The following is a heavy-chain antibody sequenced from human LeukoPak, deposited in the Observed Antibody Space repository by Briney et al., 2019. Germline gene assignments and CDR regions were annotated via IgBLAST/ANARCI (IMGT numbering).Heavy chain of an antibody. CDR2: INPNSGGT. Sequence: GASVKVSCKASGYTFTVYYMHWVRQAPGQGLEWMGWINPNSGGTNYAQKFQGRVTMTRDTSISTAYMELSRLRSDDTAVYYCARDVGDSSSWYVSWFDPWGQGTLVTVSS. D-gene: IGHD6-13*01. CDR3: ARDVGDSSSWYVSWFDP. V-gene: IGHV1-2*02. J-gene: IGHJ5*02. CDR1: GYTFTVYY.